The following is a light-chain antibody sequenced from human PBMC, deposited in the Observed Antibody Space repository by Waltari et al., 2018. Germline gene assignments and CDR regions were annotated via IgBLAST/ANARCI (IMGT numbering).Light chain of an antibody. CDR2: ETS. Sequence: DIVMTQTPLSLSVTPGQPASMSCESSESLLYRDGKTHSCWYLQKAGQSPQLLIYETSSRFSGVPDRFSGSGSGTDFTLKISRVEAEDVGVYYCMQGLHLPYSFGQGTNLEIK. CDR3: MQGLHLPYS. CDR1: ESLLYRDGKTH. J-gene: IGKJ2*03. V-gene: IGKV2-29*02.